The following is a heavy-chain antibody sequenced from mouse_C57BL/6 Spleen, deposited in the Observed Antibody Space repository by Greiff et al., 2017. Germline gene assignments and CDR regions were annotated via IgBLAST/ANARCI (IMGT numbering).Heavy chain of an antibody. Sequence: EVQLQQSGPELVKPGASVKISCKASGYTFTDYYMNWVKQSHGKSLEWIGDINPNNGGTSYNQKFKGKATLTVDKSSSTAYMELRSLTSEDSAVYYCARRDYYGSSYRFAYWGQGTLVTVSA. J-gene: IGHJ3*01. D-gene: IGHD1-1*01. CDR3: ARRDYYGSSYRFAY. CDR1: GYTFTDYY. V-gene: IGHV1-26*01. CDR2: INPNNGGT.